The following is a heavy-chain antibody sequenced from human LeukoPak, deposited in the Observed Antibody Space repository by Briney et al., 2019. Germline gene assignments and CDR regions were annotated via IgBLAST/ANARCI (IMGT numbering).Heavy chain of an antibody. V-gene: IGHV4-31*03. CDR3: ARDNSDSSGYFDY. D-gene: IGHD3-22*01. CDR1: GGSISSGGYY. Sequence: SQTLSLTCTVSGGSISSGGYYWSWIRQHPGKGLEWIGYIYCSGSTYYNPSLKSRVTISVDTSKNQFSLKLSSVTAADTAVYYCARDNSDSSGYFDYWGQGTLVTVSS. J-gene: IGHJ4*02. CDR2: IYCSGST.